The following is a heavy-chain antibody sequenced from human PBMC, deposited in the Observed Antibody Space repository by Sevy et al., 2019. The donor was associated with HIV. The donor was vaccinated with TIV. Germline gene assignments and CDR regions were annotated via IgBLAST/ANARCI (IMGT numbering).Heavy chain of an antibody. J-gene: IGHJ6*03. V-gene: IGHV5-51*01. CDR3: ARLRSLYGSGSYLYYYYYMDV. CDR1: GYSFTSYW. Sequence: GESLKISCKGSGYSFTSYWIGWVRQMPGKGLEWMGIIYPGDSDTRYSPSFQGQVTISADKSISTAYLQWSSLKASDTAVYYCARLRSLYGSGSYLYYYYYMDVWGKGTTVTVSS. D-gene: IGHD3-10*01. CDR2: IYPGDSDT.